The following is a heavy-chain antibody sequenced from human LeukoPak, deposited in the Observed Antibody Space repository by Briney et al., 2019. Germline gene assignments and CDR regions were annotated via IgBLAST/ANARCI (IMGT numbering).Heavy chain of an antibody. V-gene: IGHV3-74*01. Sequence: GGSLRLSGAASGFTVSNSWMFWVGQGPGKGLIYVSEINNDGTRIRYVDSVKGRFTISSDGAKNTLFLQMNSLRDEDTAMYYCARGGLPGGFDYWGQGILVTVSS. J-gene: IGHJ4*02. CDR2: INNDGTRI. CDR3: ARGGLPGGFDY. D-gene: IGHD7-27*01. CDR1: GFTVSNSW.